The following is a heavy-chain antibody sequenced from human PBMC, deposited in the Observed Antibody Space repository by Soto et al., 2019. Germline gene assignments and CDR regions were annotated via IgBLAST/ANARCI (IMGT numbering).Heavy chain of an antibody. J-gene: IGHJ4*02. CDR3: AKWSSTWSQIIDY. Sequence: GGSLRLSCAASGFTFNNYAMNWVRQAPGKGLEWVSAISGTGGTTYSADSVKDRFAISRDNSKNTLYLQMNSLRAEDTAVYYCAKWSSTWSQIIDYWGQGTLVTVSS. V-gene: IGHV3-23*01. D-gene: IGHD6-13*01. CDR1: GFTFNNYA. CDR2: ISGTGGTT.